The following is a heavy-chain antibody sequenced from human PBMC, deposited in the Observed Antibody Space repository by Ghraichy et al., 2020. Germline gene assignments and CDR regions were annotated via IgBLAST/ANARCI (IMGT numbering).Heavy chain of an antibody. CDR2: MTDNGGQK. D-gene: IGHD4-11*01. Sequence: LSLTCAASGFTLSASWMAWVRQAPGKGLEWVASMTDNGGQKYYMDSTQGRFTISRDNAKNSLYLEMKSLRAEDTAVYFCSRDGVPHSHSDWGQGTLVTVSS. J-gene: IGHJ4*02. CDR1: GFTLSASW. CDR3: SRDGVPHSHSD. V-gene: IGHV3-7*03.